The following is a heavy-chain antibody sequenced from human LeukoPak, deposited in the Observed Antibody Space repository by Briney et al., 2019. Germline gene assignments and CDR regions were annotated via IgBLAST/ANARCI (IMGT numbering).Heavy chain of an antibody. CDR3: ARDVGRPYYYGSGDPGKYYYYGMDV. V-gene: IGHV3-30*04. CDR1: GFTFSSYA. J-gene: IGHJ6*02. D-gene: IGHD3-10*01. CDR2: ISYDGSNK. Sequence: GGSLRLSCAASGFTFSSYAMHWVRQAPCKGLEGVAVISYDGSNKYYADSVKGRLTISRENSKNTLYLQMNRLRAEDTAVYYCARDVGRPYYYGSGDPGKYYYYGMDVWGQGTTVTVSS.